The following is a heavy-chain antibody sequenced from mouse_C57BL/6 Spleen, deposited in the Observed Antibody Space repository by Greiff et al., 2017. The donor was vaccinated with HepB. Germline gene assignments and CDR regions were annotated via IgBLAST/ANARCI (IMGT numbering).Heavy chain of an antibody. V-gene: IGHV1-50*01. CDR1: GYTFTSYW. Sequence: VQLQQPGAELVKPGASVKLSCKASGYTFTSYWMQWVKQRPGQGLEWIGEIDPSDSYTNYNQKFKGKATLTVDTSSSTAYMQLSSLTSEDSAVYYCARAYYSNYHAMDYWGQGTSVTVSS. D-gene: IGHD2-5*01. CDR2: IDPSDSYT. J-gene: IGHJ4*01. CDR3: ARAYYSNYHAMDY.